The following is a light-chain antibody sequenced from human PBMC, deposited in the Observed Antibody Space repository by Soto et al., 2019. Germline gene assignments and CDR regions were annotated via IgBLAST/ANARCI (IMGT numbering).Light chain of an antibody. Sequence: IGMTQSPSTVSVSLGERATLSCRASQSFSSNLAWYQQKPGQAPRLLIYNASNRATGIPARFSGSGSGTDFTLTISRLEPEDFAVYYCQQRRNWPITFGQGTRLEIK. CDR1: QSFSSN. J-gene: IGKJ5*01. CDR2: NAS. CDR3: QQRRNWPIT. V-gene: IGKV3-11*01.